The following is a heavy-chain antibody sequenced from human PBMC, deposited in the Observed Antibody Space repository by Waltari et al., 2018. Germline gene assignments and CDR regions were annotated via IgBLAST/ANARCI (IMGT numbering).Heavy chain of an antibody. CDR1: GGSISSYY. Sequence: QVQLQESGPGLVKHSETLSLTCTVYGGSISSYYWSWIRQPPGKGLEWIGYIYYSGSTNYNPSLKSRVTISVDTSKNQFSLKLSSVTAADTAVYYCARGIDWFDPWGQGTLVTVSS. J-gene: IGHJ5*02. V-gene: IGHV4-59*01. D-gene: IGHD2-21*01. CDR2: IYYSGST. CDR3: ARGIDWFDP.